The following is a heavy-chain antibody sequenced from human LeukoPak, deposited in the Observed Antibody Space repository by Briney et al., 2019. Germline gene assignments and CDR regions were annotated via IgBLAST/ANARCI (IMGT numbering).Heavy chain of an antibody. CDR3: ASDILTGNYYYYGMDV. CDR1: GGTFSSYA. D-gene: IGHD3-9*01. CDR2: IIPIFGTA. V-gene: IGHV1-69*13. J-gene: IGHJ6*04. Sequence: ASVTVSCKASGGTFSSYAISWVRQAPGQGLEWMGGIIPIFGTANYAQKFQGRVTITADESTSTAYMELSSLRSEDTAVYYCASDILTGNYYYYGMDVWGKGTTVTVSS.